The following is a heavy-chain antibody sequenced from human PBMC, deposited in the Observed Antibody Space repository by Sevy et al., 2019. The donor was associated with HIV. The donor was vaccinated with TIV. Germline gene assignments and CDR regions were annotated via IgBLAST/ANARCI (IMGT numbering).Heavy chain of an antibody. Sequence: ASVKVSCKASGYTFTGYYMHWVRQAPGQGLEWMGWINPNSGGTNYAQMFQGRVTMTRDTSISTAYMELSRLRSDDTAVYYCASPIVVVPAATPGTSYYYGMDVWGQGTTVTVSS. CDR2: INPNSGGT. CDR1: GYTFTGYY. CDR3: ASPIVVVPAATPGTSYYYGMDV. J-gene: IGHJ6*02. V-gene: IGHV1-2*02. D-gene: IGHD2-2*01.